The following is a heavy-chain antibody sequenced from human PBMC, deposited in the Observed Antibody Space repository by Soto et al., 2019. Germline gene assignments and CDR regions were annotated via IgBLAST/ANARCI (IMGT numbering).Heavy chain of an antibody. J-gene: IGHJ5*02. CDR3: AKDGYCSSTSCPGWFDP. CDR2: IKQDGSEK. D-gene: IGHD2-2*01. V-gene: IGHV3-7*03. CDR1: GFTFSSYW. Sequence: EVQLVESGGGLVQPGGSLRLSCAASGFTFSSYWMSWVRQAPGKGLEWVANIKQDGSEKYYVDSVKGRFTISRDNAKNTLYLQMNSLRAEDTAVYYCAKDGYCSSTSCPGWFDPWGQGTLVTVSS.